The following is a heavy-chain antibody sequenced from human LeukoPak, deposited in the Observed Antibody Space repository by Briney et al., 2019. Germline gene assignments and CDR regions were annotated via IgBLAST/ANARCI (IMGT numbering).Heavy chain of an antibody. CDR1: GFTFSSYW. D-gene: IGHD6-13*01. CDR3: AKDITPFIAAAGM. Sequence: GGSLRLSCAASGFTFSSYWMSWVRQAPGKGLEWVANIKQDGSEKYYADSVKGRFTISRDNSKNTLYLQMNSLRAEDTAVYYCAKDITPFIAAAGMWGQGTLVTVSS. J-gene: IGHJ4*02. V-gene: IGHV3-7*01. CDR2: IKQDGSEK.